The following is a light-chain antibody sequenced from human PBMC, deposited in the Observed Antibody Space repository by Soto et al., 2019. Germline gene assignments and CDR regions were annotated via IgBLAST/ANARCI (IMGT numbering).Light chain of an antibody. CDR2: AAS. CDR1: QSISSY. J-gene: IGKJ1*01. V-gene: IGKV1-5*01. CDR3: QQYNGYSTWT. Sequence: IQMTQSPSTLSASVGDRVTITCRASQSISSYLNWYQQKPGKAPKLLIYAASTLQSGVPSRFSGSGSGTEFTLTISSLQPDDFATYYCQQYNGYSTWTFGQGTKVDIK.